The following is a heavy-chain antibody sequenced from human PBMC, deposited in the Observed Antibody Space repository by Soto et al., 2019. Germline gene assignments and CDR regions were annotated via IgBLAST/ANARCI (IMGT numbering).Heavy chain of an antibody. CDR3: TKAYTNGWAYFDY. J-gene: IGHJ4*02. CDR2: IASDGTNI. D-gene: IGHD6-19*01. V-gene: IGHV3-30*18. CDR1: GFTFNSFA. Sequence: PXGSLRLSCAAAGFTFNSFAMHWVRQAPGKGLEWVAVIASDGTNIYYADSVKGRFTISRDNSKNTLYLQMISLRAEDTAVYFCTKAYTNGWAYFDYWGQGNPVTVSS.